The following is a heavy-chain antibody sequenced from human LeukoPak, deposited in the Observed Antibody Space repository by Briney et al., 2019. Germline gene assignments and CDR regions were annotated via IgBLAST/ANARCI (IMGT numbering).Heavy chain of an antibody. CDR1: GFTFSNYG. Sequence: GGSLRLSCAASGFTFSNYGMQWVRQAPGKGLEWVAVISYDGSNKYYADSVKGRFTISRDNSKNTLYLQMNSLRAEDTAVYYCAKGFYMCDCWGQGTLVTVSS. CDR3: AKGFYMCDC. V-gene: IGHV3-30*18. CDR2: ISYDGSNK. J-gene: IGHJ4*02.